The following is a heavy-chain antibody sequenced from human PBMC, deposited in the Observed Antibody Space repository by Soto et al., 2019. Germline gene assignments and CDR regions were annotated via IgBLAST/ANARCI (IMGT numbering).Heavy chain of an antibody. D-gene: IGHD2-15*01. J-gene: IGHJ4*02. CDR3: ARGQVVAAKH. CDR2: IQYSAST. V-gene: IGHV4-39*07. Sequence: SETLSLTCAVSGGSISSGGYSWSWIRQPPVKGLEWIVSIQYSASTYYNPSLKSRVTISVDRSKNQFSLKLSSVTAADTAVYYCARGQVVAAKHWGQGTLVTVS. CDR1: GGSISSGGYS.